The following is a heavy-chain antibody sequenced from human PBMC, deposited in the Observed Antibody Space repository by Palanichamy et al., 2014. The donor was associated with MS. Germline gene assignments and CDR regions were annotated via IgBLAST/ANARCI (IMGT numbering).Heavy chain of an antibody. CDR1: GFNFSTYW. D-gene: IGHD3-10*01. J-gene: IGHJ6*02. Sequence: EVQLVESGGALVQPGGSLRLSCAASGFNFSTYWMTWVRPGSRERGLEWVANIKEDGSEKYYVDAVKGRFTISRDNAKNSLYLQMNSLRDEDTAVYFCTRDRGAMVSHYYYYYGLDVWGQGTTVIVSS. CDR2: IKEDGSEK. CDR3: TRDRGAMVSHYYYYYGLDV. V-gene: IGHV3-7*01.